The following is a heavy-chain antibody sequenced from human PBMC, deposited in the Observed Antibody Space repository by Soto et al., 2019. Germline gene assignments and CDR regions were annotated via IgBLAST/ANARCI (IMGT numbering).Heavy chain of an antibody. D-gene: IGHD6-19*01. CDR2: ILYSGST. CDR3: ARLGSSVWYQGSYFDY. CDR1: GGSITRNNHY. Sequence: QLQLQESGPGLVKPSETLSLTCIVSGGSITRNNHYWGWIRQSPGKGLEGMGSILYSGSTNDNPSLKRRVTLSVETSKNQYSLKMSSVTAADTALYYCARLGSSVWYQGSYFDYWGQGTLVTVSS. V-gene: IGHV4-39*01. J-gene: IGHJ4*02.